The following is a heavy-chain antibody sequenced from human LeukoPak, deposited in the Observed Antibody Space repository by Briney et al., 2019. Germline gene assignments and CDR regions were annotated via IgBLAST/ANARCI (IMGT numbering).Heavy chain of an antibody. Sequence: GGSLRLSCAASGFTFSSYAMHWVRQAPGKGLEWVAVISYDGSNKYYADSVKGRFTISRDNSKNTLYLQMNSLRAEDTAVYYCARDLYYYYDSSGYYNVMDVWGQGTTVTVSS. D-gene: IGHD3-22*01. J-gene: IGHJ6*02. CDR3: ARDLYYYYDSSGYYNVMDV. CDR2: ISYDGSNK. V-gene: IGHV3-30-3*01. CDR1: GFTFSSYA.